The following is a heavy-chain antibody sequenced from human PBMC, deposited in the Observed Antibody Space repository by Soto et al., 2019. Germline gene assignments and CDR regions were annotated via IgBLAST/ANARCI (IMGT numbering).Heavy chain of an antibody. CDR2: IYSSGNT. D-gene: IGHD3-9*01. V-gene: IGHV4-59*08. CDR1: GGSINSYY. CDR3: ARQYYDILTGYHYYFDS. J-gene: IGHJ4*02. Sequence: SETLSLTCTVSGGSINSYYWSWIRQPPGKGLEWIGYIYSSGNTNYNPSLKSRLTMSVDTSKNQLSLKLSSVTAADTALYYCARQYYDILTGYHYYFDSWGQGTLVTVSS.